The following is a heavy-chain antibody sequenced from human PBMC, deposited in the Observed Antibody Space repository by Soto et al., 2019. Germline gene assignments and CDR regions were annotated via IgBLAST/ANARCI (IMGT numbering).Heavy chain of an antibody. CDR3: ARVKRYTYYMDV. Sequence: SVKVSCKASGGTFSSYTISWVRQAPGQGLEWMGRIIPILGIANYAQKFQGRVTITADKSTSTAYMELSSLRSEDTAVYYCARVKRYTYYMDVWGKGTTVTVSS. CDR1: GGTFSSYT. CDR2: IIPILGIA. V-gene: IGHV1-69*02. J-gene: IGHJ6*03. D-gene: IGHD1-20*01.